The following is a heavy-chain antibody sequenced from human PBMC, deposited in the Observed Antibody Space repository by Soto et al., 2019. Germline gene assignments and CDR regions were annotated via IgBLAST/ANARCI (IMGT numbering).Heavy chain of an antibody. V-gene: IGHV1-69*01. CDR1: RDTFANYA. CDR2: IIPIYRAA. CDR3: ARGGHAEYTPGYDYFYALDV. D-gene: IGHD5-12*01. Sequence: QVQLVQSGAEVKKPGSSVKVSCKASRDTFANYAISWVRQAPGQGLEWMGGIIPIYRAANYAQTFQDRVAITADESTNTVYMEVNSLTSDDTAVFYCARGGHAEYTPGYDYFYALDVWGQGTTVTVS. J-gene: IGHJ6*02.